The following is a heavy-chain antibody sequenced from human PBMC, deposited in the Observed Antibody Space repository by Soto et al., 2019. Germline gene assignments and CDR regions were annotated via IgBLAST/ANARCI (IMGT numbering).Heavy chain of an antibody. CDR3: ARDPGLGIGGGYFDY. V-gene: IGHV1-2*04. CDR2: INPNSGGT. D-gene: IGHD7-27*01. Sequence: ASVKVSCKASGYTFTGYYMHWVRQAPGQGLEWMGWINPNSGGTNYAQKFQGWVTMTRDTSISTAYMELSRLRSDDTAVYYCARDPGLGIGGGYFDYWGQGTLVTVSS. CDR1: GYTFTGYY. J-gene: IGHJ4*02.